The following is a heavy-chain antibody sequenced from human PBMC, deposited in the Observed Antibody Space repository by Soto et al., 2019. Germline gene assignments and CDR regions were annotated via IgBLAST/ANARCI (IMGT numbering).Heavy chain of an antibody. J-gene: IGHJ6*03. CDR3: ARDGTEAPLVPAAPSLSNNYYYYYMDV. V-gene: IGHV3-64*01. Sequence: GGSLRLSCAASGFTFSSYAMHWVRQAPGKGLEYVSAISSNGGSTYYANSVKGRFTISRDNSKNTLYLQMGSLRAEDMAVYYCARDGTEAPLVPAAPSLSNNYYYYYMDVWGKGTTVTVSS. CDR1: GFTFSSYA. CDR2: ISSNGGST. D-gene: IGHD2-2*01.